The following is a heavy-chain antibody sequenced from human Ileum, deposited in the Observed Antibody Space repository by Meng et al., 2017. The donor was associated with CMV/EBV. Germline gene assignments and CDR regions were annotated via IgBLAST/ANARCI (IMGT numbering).Heavy chain of an antibody. Sequence: CTASGYNFTGYYMHWVRQAPGQGLEWMGWINPNSGGTNYAQKFQGRVTMTRDTSISTAYMELSRLRSDDTAVYYCARVKRTTQYYFDYWGQGTLVTVSS. CDR1: GYNFTGYY. V-gene: IGHV1-2*02. CDR2: INPNSGGT. CDR3: ARVKRTTQYYFDY. J-gene: IGHJ4*02. D-gene: IGHD1-7*01.